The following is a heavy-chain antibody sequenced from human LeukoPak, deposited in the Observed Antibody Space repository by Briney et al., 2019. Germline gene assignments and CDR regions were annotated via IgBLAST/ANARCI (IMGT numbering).Heavy chain of an antibody. J-gene: IGHJ4*02. CDR1: GFTFSSYE. D-gene: IGHD6-13*01. CDR2: ISSSGSTI. Sequence: PGGSLRLSCAASGFTFSSYEMNWVRQAPGKGLEWVSYISSSGSTIYYADSVKGRFTISRDNAKNSLYLQMNSLRAEDTAVYYCARVGYSSSWYNFDYWGQGTLVTVSS. V-gene: IGHV3-48*03. CDR3: ARVGYSSSWYNFDY.